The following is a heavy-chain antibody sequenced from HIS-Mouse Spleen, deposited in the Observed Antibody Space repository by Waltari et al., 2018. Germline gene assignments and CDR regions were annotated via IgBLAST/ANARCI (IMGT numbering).Heavy chain of an antibody. CDR2: IYWNDAK. CDR3: AHRHIAVAGTGGDAFDI. V-gene: IGHV2-5*01. J-gene: IGHJ3*02. CDR1: GFSLSTSGVG. Sequence: QITLKESGPTLVKPTQTLTLTCTFPGFSLSTSGVGVGWIRQPPGKALEWLSLIYWNDAKRYSPSLKSRLTITKDTSKNQVVLTMTNMDPVDTATYYCAHRHIAVAGTGGDAFDIWGQGTMVTVSS. D-gene: IGHD6-19*01.